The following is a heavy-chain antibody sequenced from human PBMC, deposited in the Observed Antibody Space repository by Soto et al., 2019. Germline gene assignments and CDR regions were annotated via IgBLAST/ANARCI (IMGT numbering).Heavy chain of an antibody. V-gene: IGHV3-23*01. D-gene: IGHD3-9*01. Sequence: EVQLLESGGALIQPGGSLRLSCAASGFTLSSYAMSWVRQSPGKELEWVSTINGAGTSTHYAASVKGRFTISRDNSKNTLYLQMNSLRAVDTALYYCAKDILTGYYIAFDYWGQGTLVTVSS. J-gene: IGHJ4*02. CDR3: AKDILTGYYIAFDY. CDR1: GFTLSSYA. CDR2: INGAGTST.